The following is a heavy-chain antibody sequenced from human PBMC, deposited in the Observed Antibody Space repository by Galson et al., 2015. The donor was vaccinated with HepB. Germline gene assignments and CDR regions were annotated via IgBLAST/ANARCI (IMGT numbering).Heavy chain of an antibody. CDR1: GFTFSDYY. Sequence: SLRLSCAASGFTFSDYYMSWIRQAPGKGLEWVSYISSSSSTIYYADSVKGRFTISRDKAKNSLYLQMNSLRDEDTAVYYCARDIGKSGRNYYYYGMDVWGQGTTVTVSS. D-gene: IGHD1-26*01. J-gene: IGHJ6*02. CDR2: ISSSSSTI. V-gene: IGHV3-11*04. CDR3: ARDIGKSGRNYYYYGMDV.